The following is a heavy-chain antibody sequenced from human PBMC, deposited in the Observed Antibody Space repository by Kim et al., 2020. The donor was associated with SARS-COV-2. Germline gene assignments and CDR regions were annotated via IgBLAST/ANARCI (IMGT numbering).Heavy chain of an antibody. CDR2: IYYSGST. J-gene: IGHJ4*02. Sequence: SETLSLTCTVSGGSISSGGYYWSWIRQHPGKGLEWIGYIYYSGSTYYNPSLKSRVTISVDTSKNQFSLKLSSVTAADTAVYYCARAPTRGMAFDYWGQGTLVTVSS. CDR3: ARAPTRGMAFDY. V-gene: IGHV4-31*03. CDR1: GGSISSGGYY. D-gene: IGHD1-26*01.